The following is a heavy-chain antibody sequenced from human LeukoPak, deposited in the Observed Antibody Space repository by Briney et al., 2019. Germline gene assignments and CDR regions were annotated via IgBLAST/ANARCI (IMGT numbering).Heavy chain of an antibody. Sequence: ASVKVSCKASGGTFSSYAISWVRQAPGQGLEWMGWISAYNGNTNYAQKLQGRVTMTTDTSTSTAYMELRSLRSDDTAVYYCARNGLGELSLDYWGQGTLVTVSS. D-gene: IGHD3-10*01. V-gene: IGHV1-18*01. CDR2: ISAYNGNT. CDR3: ARNGLGELSLDY. J-gene: IGHJ4*02. CDR1: GGTFSSYA.